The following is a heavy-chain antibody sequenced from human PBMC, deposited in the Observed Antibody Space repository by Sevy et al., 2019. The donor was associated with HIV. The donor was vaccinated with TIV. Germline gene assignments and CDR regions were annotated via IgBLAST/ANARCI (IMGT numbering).Heavy chain of an antibody. CDR2: IGTLGDT. D-gene: IGHD2-21*01. Sequence: GGSLRLSCAGYGFSFSGSDMHCVRQPTGKGLEWISSIGTLGDTFYADSVKGRFTISRDNAKSSLYLEMSSLRAGDKAIYYCVRGLQTPRDWTACPLDHWGQGTQVTVSS. V-gene: IGHV3-13*01. J-gene: IGHJ5*02. CDR1: GFSFSGSD. CDR3: VRGLQTPRDWTACPLDH.